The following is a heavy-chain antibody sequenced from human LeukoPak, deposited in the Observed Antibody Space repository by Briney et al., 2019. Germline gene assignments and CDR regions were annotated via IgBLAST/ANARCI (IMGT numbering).Heavy chain of an antibody. CDR3: AKRGSNTWSDFDY. D-gene: IGHD6-13*01. CDR2: IYHSGST. Sequence: SQTLSLTCTVSGGSISSGGYYWSWIRQPPGKGLEWIGYIYHSGSTYYNPSLKSRVTISVDTSKNQFSLKLNSVTAADTAVYYCAKRGSNTWSDFDYWGQGTLVTVSS. CDR1: GGSISSGGYY. J-gene: IGHJ4*02. V-gene: IGHV4-30-2*01.